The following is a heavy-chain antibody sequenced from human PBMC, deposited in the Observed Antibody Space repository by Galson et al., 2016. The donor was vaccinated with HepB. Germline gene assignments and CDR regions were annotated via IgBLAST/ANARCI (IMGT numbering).Heavy chain of an antibody. J-gene: IGHJ4*02. V-gene: IGHV1-24*01. CDR3: ATHLRWEPLRSPVD. CDR1: GDSLSEVS. CDR2: FDAEDGET. D-gene: IGHD1-26*01. Sequence: SVKVSCKVSGDSLSEVSIHWVRQAPGKGLEWLGGFDAEDGETIYAHDFQGRVIMTEDTSTHTAYMELSSLRSEDTAVYYCATHLRWEPLRSPVDWGQGTLVPVS.